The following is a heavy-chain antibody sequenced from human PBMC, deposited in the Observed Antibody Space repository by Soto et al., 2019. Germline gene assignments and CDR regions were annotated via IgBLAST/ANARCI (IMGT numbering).Heavy chain of an antibody. V-gene: IGHV4-34*01. Sequence: PSETLSLTCAVYGGSFSGYYWSWIRQPPGKGLEWIGEINHSGSTNYNPSLKSRVTISVDTSKNQFSLKLSSVTAADTAVYYCARVGSSSGEFDYWGQGTLVTVSS. CDR2: INHSGST. D-gene: IGHD6-6*01. J-gene: IGHJ4*02. CDR1: GGSFSGYY. CDR3: ARVGSSSGEFDY.